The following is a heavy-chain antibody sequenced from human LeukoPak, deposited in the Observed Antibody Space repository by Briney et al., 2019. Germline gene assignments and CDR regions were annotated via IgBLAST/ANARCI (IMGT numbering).Heavy chain of an antibody. V-gene: IGHV4-39*01. Sequence: SETLSLTCAVYGGSFSSYYWSWIRQPPGKGLEWIGSIYYSGSTSYNTSLKSRVTISVDTSKNQFSLKLSSVTAADTAVYYCASPWSSGGFDYWGQGTLVTVSS. J-gene: IGHJ4*02. D-gene: IGHD6-19*01. CDR1: GGSFSSYY. CDR2: IYYSGST. CDR3: ASPWSSGGFDY.